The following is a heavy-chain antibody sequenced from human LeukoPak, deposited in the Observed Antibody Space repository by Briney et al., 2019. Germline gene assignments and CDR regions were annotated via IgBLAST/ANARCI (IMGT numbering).Heavy chain of an antibody. CDR1: GGSFSGYY. D-gene: IGHD4-17*01. V-gene: IGHV4-34*01. Sequence: KTSETLSLTCAVYGGSFSGYYWSWIRQPPGKGLEWIGEINHSGSTNYNPSLKSRVTISVDTSKNQFSLKLSSVTAADTAVYYCARGYDYGDYPFDYWGQGTLVTVSS. CDR3: ARGYDYGDYPFDY. CDR2: INHSGST. J-gene: IGHJ4*02.